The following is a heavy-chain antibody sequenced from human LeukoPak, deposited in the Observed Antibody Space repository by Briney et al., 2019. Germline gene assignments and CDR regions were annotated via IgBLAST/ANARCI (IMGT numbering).Heavy chain of an antibody. D-gene: IGHD5-18*01. CDR1: GFSVSSNY. V-gene: IGHV3-66*04. CDR2: IYSGGST. CDR3: ARPGYSYGLDY. J-gene: IGHJ4*02. Sequence: GGSLRLSCAASGFSVSSNYMNWVRQAPGKGLEWVSVIYSGGSTHYADSVKGRFTISRDNSKNTLYLQMNSLRAEDTAVYYCARPGYSYGLDYWGQGTLVTVSS.